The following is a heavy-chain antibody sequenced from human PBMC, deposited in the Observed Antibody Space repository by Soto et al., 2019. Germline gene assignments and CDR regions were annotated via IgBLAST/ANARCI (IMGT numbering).Heavy chain of an antibody. V-gene: IGHV1-69*10. Sequence: ASVKVSCKSSGDTFSSYAISWVRQAPGQGLEWMGGIIPMLGTPSYAQKFQDRVTITADKFTSTAYMELSGLRSEDTAVYYCAKEKSRYDRSGYYRPDYWGQGTLVTVSS. D-gene: IGHD3-22*01. CDR2: IIPMLGTP. CDR3: AKEKSRYDRSGYYRPDY. CDR1: GDTFSSYA. J-gene: IGHJ4*02.